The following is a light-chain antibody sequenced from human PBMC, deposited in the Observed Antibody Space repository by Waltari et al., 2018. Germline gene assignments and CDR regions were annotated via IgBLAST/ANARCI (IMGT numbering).Light chain of an antibody. CDR2: AAS. CDR3: QQSYSTPLT. Sequence: DIQMTQSPSSLSASVGASVTITCRASQSISSYFNWYQQEPGKAPKLLIYAASSLQSGVPSRFSGSGSGTDFTLTISSLQPEDFATYYCQQSYSTPLTFGGGTKVEIK. V-gene: IGKV1-39*01. J-gene: IGKJ4*01. CDR1: QSISSY.